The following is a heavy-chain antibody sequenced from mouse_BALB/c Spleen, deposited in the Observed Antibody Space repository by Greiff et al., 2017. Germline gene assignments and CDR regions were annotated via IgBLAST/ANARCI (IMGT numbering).Heavy chain of an antibody. Sequence: EVQGVESGPGLVKPSQSLSLTCTVTGYSITSDYAWNWIRQFPGNILEWMGYISYSGSTSYNPSLKSRISITRDTSKNQFFLQLNSVTTEDTATYYCARSGRSYGNYGGFAYWGQGTLVTVSA. J-gene: IGHJ3*01. CDR1: GYSITSDYA. D-gene: IGHD2-1*01. V-gene: IGHV3-2*02. CDR3: ARSGRSYGNYGGFAY. CDR2: ISYSGST.